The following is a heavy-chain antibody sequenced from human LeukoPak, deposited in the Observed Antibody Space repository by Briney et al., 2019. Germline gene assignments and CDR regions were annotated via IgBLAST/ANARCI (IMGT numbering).Heavy chain of an antibody. J-gene: IGHJ4*02. V-gene: IGHV1-3*01. Sequence: ASVKVSCKASGYTFTSYAMHWVRQAPGQRLEWMGWINAGNGNTKYSQKFQGRVTITRDTSASTAYMELSSLRSDDTAVYYCARNPGVIYFDYWGQGTLVTVSS. CDR3: ARNPGVIYFDY. D-gene: IGHD2-21*01. CDR2: INAGNGNT. CDR1: GYTFTSYA.